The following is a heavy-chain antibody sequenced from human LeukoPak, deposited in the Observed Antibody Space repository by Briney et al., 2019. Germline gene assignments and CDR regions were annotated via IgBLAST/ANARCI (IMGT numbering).Heavy chain of an antibody. J-gene: IGHJ6*02. CDR2: IIPIFGTA. D-gene: IGHD4-11*01. V-gene: IGHV1-69*13. CDR3: ASLNDYTYGMDV. CDR1: GGTFSSYA. Sequence: GASVKVSCKASGGTFSSYAISWVRQAPGQGLEWMGGIIPIFGTANYAQKFQGRVTITADESTSTAYVELSSLRSEDTAVYYCASLNDYTYGMDVWGQGTTVTVSS.